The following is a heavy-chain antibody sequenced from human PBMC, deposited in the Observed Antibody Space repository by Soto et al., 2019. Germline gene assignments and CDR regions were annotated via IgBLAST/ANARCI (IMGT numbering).Heavy chain of an antibody. J-gene: IGHJ4*02. D-gene: IGHD3-3*01. V-gene: IGHV1-69*01. CDR3: ATPVRHFDFWSGYPPFDY. CDR2: TIPIFGPT. Sequence: VQLVQSGAEVKKPGSSVRVSCKPSGGTFSNYALNWVRQAPGQGLEWMGGTIPIFGPTRYAQKFQGRVTITADEFTSTVYIELSSLRSDDTAVYYCATPVRHFDFWSGYPPFDYWGQGTLVTVSS. CDR1: GGTFSNYA.